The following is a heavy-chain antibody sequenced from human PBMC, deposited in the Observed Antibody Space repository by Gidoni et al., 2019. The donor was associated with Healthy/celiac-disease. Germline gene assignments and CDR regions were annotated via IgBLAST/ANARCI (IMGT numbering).Heavy chain of an antibody. Sequence: QVQLVQSGAAGQKPAASVKLSCTASGYTFTSYDINWVRQATGQGLEWMGWMNPNSGNTGYAQKFQGRVTMNRNTSLSTAYMELSSLRSEDTAVYYCARGRWVAPFDYWGQGPLVTVSS. J-gene: IGHJ4*02. CDR1: GYTFTSYD. V-gene: IGHV1-8*01. CDR2: MNPNSGNT. CDR3: ARGRWVAPFDY. D-gene: IGHD2-15*01.